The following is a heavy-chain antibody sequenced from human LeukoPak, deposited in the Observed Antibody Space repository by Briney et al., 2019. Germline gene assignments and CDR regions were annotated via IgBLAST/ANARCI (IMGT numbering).Heavy chain of an antibody. J-gene: IGHJ5*02. V-gene: IGHV4-59*01. CDR3: ARAVDTAMVTVGNWFDP. CDR1: GGSISSYY. D-gene: IGHD5-18*01. CDR2: IYYSGST. Sequence: SETLSLTCTVSGGSISSYYWSWIRQPPGKGLEWIGYIYYSGSTNYNPSLKSRVTISVDTSKNQFSLKLSSVTAADTAVYYCARAVDTAMVTVGNWFDPWGQGTLVTVSS.